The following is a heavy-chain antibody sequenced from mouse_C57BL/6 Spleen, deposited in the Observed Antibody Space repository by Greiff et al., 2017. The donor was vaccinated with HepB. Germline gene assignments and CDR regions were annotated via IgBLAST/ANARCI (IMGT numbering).Heavy chain of an antibody. V-gene: IGHV1-50*01. CDR2: IDPSDSYT. CDR3: ARAGTDDAMDY. J-gene: IGHJ4*01. Sequence: QVQLQQPGAELVKPGASVKLSCTASGYTFTSYWLPWVNQRPGQGLEWIGEIDPSDSYTNYNQKFKGKATLTVDTSSSTAYMQLSSLASEDSAVYYSARAGTDDAMDYWGQGTPVTVSA. CDR1: GYTFTSYW. D-gene: IGHD4-1*01.